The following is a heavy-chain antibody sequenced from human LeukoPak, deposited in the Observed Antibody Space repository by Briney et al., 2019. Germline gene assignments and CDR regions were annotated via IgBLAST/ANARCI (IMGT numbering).Heavy chain of an antibody. V-gene: IGHV4-34*01. D-gene: IGHD2-21*02. Sequence: SSETLSLTCTVFGGFFSGYYWSWIRQPPDKGLEWIGEINPSGSTNYNPSLKTRVTISTDTSKNHFSLNLNSVTAADTGVYYCVRGSRVYCGGDCYYYWGQGTLVTVSS. J-gene: IGHJ4*02. CDR2: INPSGST. CDR3: VRGSRVYCGGDCYYY. CDR1: GGFFSGYY.